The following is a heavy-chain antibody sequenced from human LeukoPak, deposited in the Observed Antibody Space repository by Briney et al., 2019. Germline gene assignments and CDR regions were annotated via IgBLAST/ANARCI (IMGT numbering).Heavy chain of an antibody. D-gene: IGHD6-13*01. CDR2: IYYSGST. Sequence: SETLSLTCTLSGGSIRRYYWSWIRQPPGKGLEWIGYIYYSGSTNYNPSLKSRVTMSVDTSKNQFSLKLSSVTAADTAVYYCARDGEQLVPGYYFDYWGQGTLVTVSS. CDR3: ARDGEQLVPGYYFDY. CDR1: GGSIRRYY. J-gene: IGHJ4*02. V-gene: IGHV4-59*01.